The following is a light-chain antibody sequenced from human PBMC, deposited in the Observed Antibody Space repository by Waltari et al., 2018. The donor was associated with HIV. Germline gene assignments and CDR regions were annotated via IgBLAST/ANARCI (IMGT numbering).Light chain of an antibody. V-gene: IGLV1-40*01. Sequence: QSVLTQPPSVSGAPGPRVTISCSGTSSNIGAGYDVHWSQQLPGTAPKLLLYDNNNRPAGVPDRFSGSKSGTSASLAITGLQPEDEADYYCQSYDSSLSGSRVFGTGTEVTVL. CDR1: SSNIGAGYD. J-gene: IGLJ1*01. CDR2: DNN. CDR3: QSYDSSLSGSRV.